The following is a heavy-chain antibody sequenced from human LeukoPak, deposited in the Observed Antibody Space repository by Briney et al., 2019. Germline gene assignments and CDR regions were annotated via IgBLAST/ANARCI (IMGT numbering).Heavy chain of an antibody. V-gene: IGHV4-39*01. CDR2: IYYTGTT. J-gene: IGHJ5*02. CDR1: GGFISSSSLY. Sequence: SETLSLTCTVSGGFISSSSLYWNWIRQPPGKGPEWIGSIYYTGTTYYNPSLKSRVTISVDTSRNQFSLKVSSVTAADTAVYYCATSLKGANWFDPWGQGTLVTVSS. D-gene: IGHD3-16*01. CDR3: ATSLKGANWFDP.